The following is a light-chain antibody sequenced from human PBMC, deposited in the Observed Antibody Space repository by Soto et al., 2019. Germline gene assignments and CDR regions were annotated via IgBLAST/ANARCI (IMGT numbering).Light chain of an antibody. J-gene: IGKJ1*01. Sequence: AIQLTQSPSSLSASVGYIVTITFRASQGIRNDLAWFQQKPGKAPKLLIYDASSLQSGVPSRFSGSGSGTEFTLTISSLQPDDFATYYCQQYNRYPRTFGQGTKVDIK. CDR2: DAS. CDR3: QQYNRYPRT. CDR1: QGIRND. V-gene: IGKV1-13*02.